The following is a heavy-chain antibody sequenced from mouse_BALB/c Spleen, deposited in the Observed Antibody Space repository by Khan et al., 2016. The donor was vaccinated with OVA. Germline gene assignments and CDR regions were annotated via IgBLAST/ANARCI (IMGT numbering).Heavy chain of an antibody. J-gene: IGHJ2*01. CDR2: ILPGSGSR. D-gene: IGHD1-1*01. CDR3: ARVNYGTRDYFDY. CDR1: GYTFSGYW. V-gene: IGHV1-9*01. Sequence: QVRLQQSGAELMKPGASVKISCKATGYTFSGYWLEWVKQRPGHGLEWIGEILPGSGSRNYNEQFKGKATFTADISSKTPYMQLSSLTSEDSAVYYCARVNYGTRDYFDYWGQGTTLTVSS.